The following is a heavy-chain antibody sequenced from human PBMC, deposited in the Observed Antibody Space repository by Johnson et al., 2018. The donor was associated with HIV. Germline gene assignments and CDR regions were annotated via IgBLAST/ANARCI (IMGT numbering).Heavy chain of an antibody. J-gene: IGHJ3*02. D-gene: IGHD5-24*01. V-gene: IGHV3-20*04. Sequence: VQLVESGGGLVQPGGSLKLSCAASGFTFSGSAMHWVRQASGKGLEWVGRINWNGGSTGYADSVKGRFTISRDNAKNSLYLQMNSLRTEDTAVYYCARVSLYGSDAFDIWGQGTMVTVSS. CDR1: GFTFSGSA. CDR3: ARVSLYGSDAFDI. CDR2: INWNGGST.